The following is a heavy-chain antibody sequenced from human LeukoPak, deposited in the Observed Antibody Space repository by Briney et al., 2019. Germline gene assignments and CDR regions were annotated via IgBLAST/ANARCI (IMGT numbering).Heavy chain of an antibody. CDR1: GYTFTGYY. CDR2: INPNSGGT. CDR3: ARGPEVLLWFGELLSTPYFDY. V-gene: IGHV1-2*02. J-gene: IGHJ4*02. D-gene: IGHD3-10*01. Sequence: ASVKVSRKASGYTFTGYYMRWVRQAPGQGLEWMGWINPNSGGTNYAQKFQGRVTMTRDTSISTAYMELSRLRSDDTAVYYCARGPEVLLWFGELLSTPYFDYWGQGTLVTVSS.